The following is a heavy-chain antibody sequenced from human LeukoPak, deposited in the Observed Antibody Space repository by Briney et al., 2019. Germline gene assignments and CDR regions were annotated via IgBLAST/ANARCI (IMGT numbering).Heavy chain of an antibody. CDR3: AKTEAPAAIRAGSDY. V-gene: IGHV3-23*01. J-gene: IGHJ4*02. CDR2: ISGSGSAT. D-gene: IGHD2-2*02. CDR1: GSTFSNYG. Sequence: GGSLRLSCAASGSTFSNYGMSWVRQAPGKGLEWVSTISGSGSATYNAGSVKGRFTTSRDNPNNTLYLQMNSLRAEDTAVYYCAKTEAPAAIRAGSDYWGQGTLVTVSS.